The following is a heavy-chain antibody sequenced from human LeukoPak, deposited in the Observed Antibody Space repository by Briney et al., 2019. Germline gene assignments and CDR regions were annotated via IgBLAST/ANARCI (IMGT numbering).Heavy chain of an antibody. Sequence: GGSLRLSCAASGFTFSSYGMHWVRQAPGKGLEWVAVIWYDGSNKYYADSVKGRFTISRDNSKNPLYLQMNSLRAEDTAVYYCARGYDFWSGYYPYGMDVWGQGTTVTVSS. J-gene: IGHJ6*02. V-gene: IGHV3-33*01. CDR2: IWYDGSNK. CDR3: ARGYDFWSGYYPYGMDV. CDR1: GFTFSSYG. D-gene: IGHD3-3*01.